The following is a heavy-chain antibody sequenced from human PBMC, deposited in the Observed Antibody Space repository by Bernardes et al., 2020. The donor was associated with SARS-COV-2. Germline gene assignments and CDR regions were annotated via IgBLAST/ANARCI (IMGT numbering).Heavy chain of an antibody. CDR3: ARVHRFGSYFLDSGYYFDY. CDR2: IYSGGST. J-gene: IGHJ4*02. CDR1: GFTVSSNY. Sequence: GGSLRLSCAASGFTVSSNYMSWVRQAPGKGLEWVSVIYSGGSTYYADSVKGRFTISRHNSKNTLYLQMNSLRVEDTAVYYCARVHRFGSYFLDSGYYFDYWGQGTLVTVSS. V-gene: IGHV3-53*04. D-gene: IGHD1-26*01.